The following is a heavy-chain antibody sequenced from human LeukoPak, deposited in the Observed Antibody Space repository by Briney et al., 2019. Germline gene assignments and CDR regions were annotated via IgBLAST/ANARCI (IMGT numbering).Heavy chain of an antibody. V-gene: IGHV3-53*01. CDR2: LYSDGST. J-gene: IGHJ4*02. CDR1: GFTVSSNY. CDR3: ARARTYYDILTGYSVFDY. D-gene: IGHD3-9*01. Sequence: GSLRLSCAASGFTVSSNYMSWVRQAPGKGLEWVSVLYSDGSTYYADSVKGRFTISRDNSKNTLYLQMNSLRAEDTAVYYCARARTYYDILTGYSVFDYWGQGTLVTVSS.